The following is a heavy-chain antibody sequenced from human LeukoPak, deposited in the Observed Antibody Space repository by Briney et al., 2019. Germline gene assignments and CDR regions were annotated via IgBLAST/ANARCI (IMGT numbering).Heavy chain of an antibody. CDR2: IIPIFGTA. CDR3: ARDRQSDYYGSGSYYDY. V-gene: IGHV1-69*06. Sequence: ASVKVSCKASGGTFSSYAISWVRQAPGQGLEWMGGIIPIFGTANYAQKFQGRVTITADKSTSTAYMELSGLRSEDTAVYYCARDRQSDYYGSGSYYDYWGQGTLVTVSS. D-gene: IGHD3-10*01. CDR1: GGTFSSYA. J-gene: IGHJ4*02.